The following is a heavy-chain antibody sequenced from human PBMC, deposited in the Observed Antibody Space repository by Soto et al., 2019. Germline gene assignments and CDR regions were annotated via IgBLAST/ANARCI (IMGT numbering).Heavy chain of an antibody. CDR3: VSDRGYGHASVPYS. CDR1: GFTFSSYG. D-gene: IGHD5-18*01. CDR2: ISYDGGLQ. V-gene: IGHV3-30*03. Sequence: QAQLVESGGGVVQPGRSLRLSCAASGFTFSSYGMHWVRQAPGTGLEWVAVISYDGGLQHYADSVKGRFTISRDNSKDMVLLQMESLGAEDTAVYYWVSDRGYGHASVPYSWGQGTLVSVSS. J-gene: IGHJ4*02.